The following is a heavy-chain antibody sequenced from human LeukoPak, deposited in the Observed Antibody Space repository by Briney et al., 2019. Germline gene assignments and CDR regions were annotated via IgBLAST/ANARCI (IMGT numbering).Heavy chain of an antibody. Sequence: GESLKISCKGSGYSFTTYWIGWVRQMPGKGLEWMGIIYPGDSDTRYSPSFQGQVSISADKSVNTVYLQWRSLEASDTAMYYCARLKNNMVFYGLDVWGQGTTITVSS. CDR3: ARLKNNMVFYGLDV. CDR2: IYPGDSDT. V-gene: IGHV5-51*01. J-gene: IGHJ6*02. CDR1: GYSFTTYW. D-gene: IGHD1/OR15-1a*01.